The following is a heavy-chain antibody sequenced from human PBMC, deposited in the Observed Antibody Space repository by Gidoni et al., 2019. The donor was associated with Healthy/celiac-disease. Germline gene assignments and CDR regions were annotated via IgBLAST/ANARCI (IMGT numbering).Heavy chain of an antibody. V-gene: IGHV5-10-1*03. CDR3: ARSLSSSFYYYYGMDV. Sequence: EVQLVQSGAEVKKPGESLRISCKGSGYSFTSYWISWVRQMPGKGLEWMGRIDPSDSYTNYSPSFQGHVTISADKSISTAYLQWSSLKASDTAMYYCARSLSSSFYYYYGMDVWGQGTTVTVSS. CDR1: GYSFTSYW. CDR2: IDPSDSYT. J-gene: IGHJ6*02. D-gene: IGHD6-6*01.